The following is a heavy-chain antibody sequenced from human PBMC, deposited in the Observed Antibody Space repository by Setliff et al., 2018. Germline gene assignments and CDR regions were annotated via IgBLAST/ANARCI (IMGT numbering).Heavy chain of an antibody. CDR3: ARGSIVVPTRGDFHF. Sequence: SVKVSCKASGGTLSTFTTYSLIWVRQAPGQGLEWMGGIIPITGTTNYAQRFQGRITISTNESSSTVYMEMSRLKSEDTAVYYCARGSIVVPTRGDFHFWGLGTLVTVSS. J-gene: IGHJ4*02. V-gene: IGHV1-69*16. D-gene: IGHD2-15*01. CDR1: GGTLSTFTTYS. CDR2: IIPITGTT.